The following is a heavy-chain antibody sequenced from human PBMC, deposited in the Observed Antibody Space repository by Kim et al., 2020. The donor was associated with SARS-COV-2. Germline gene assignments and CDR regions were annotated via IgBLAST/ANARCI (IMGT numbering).Heavy chain of an antibody. Sequence: GGSLRLSCAASGFTFSSYAMSWVRQAPGKGLEWVSAISGSGGSTYYADSVKGRFTISRDNSKNTLYLQMNSLRAEDTAVYYCAKLGHLYDFWSGHYYYYYGMDVWGQGTTVTVSS. V-gene: IGHV3-23*01. CDR1: GFTFSSYA. CDR2: ISGSGGST. J-gene: IGHJ6*02. CDR3: AKLGHLYDFWSGHYYYYYGMDV. D-gene: IGHD3-3*01.